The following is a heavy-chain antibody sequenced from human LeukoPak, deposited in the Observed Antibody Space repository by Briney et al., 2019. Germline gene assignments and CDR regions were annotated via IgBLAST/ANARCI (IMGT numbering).Heavy chain of an antibody. D-gene: IGHD6-13*01. CDR3: AKDTGSSWSNWFDP. J-gene: IGHJ5*02. CDR2: ISFSSSTI. CDR1: GFIFSSYN. Sequence: GGSLRLSCAASGFIFSSYNMNWVRQAPGKGLEWVSYISFSSSTIYYGDSVKGRFTISRDNAKNSLYLQMNSLRAEDTAVYYCAKDTGSSWSNWFDPWGQGTLVTVSS. V-gene: IGHV3-48*01.